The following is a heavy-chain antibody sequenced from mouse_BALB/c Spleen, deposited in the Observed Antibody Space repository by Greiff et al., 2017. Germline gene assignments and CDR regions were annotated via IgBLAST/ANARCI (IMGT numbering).Heavy chain of an antibody. J-gene: IGHJ3*01. Sequence: QVQLQQSGAELVRPGVSVKISCKGSGYTFTDYAMHWVKQSHAKGLEWIGVIRTYYGDASYNQKFKGKATMTEDKSSSTAYMELARLTSEDSAIYYGARSGDYGGRAPFAYWGQGTLVTVSA. CDR1: GYTFTDYA. V-gene: IGHV1S137*01. D-gene: IGHD2-4*01. CDR2: IRTYYGDA. CDR3: ARSGDYGGRAPFAY.